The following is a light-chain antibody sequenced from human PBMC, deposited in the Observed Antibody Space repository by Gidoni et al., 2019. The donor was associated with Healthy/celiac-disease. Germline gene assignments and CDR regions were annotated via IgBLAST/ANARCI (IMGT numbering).Light chain of an antibody. CDR2: RNN. CDR3: AAWDDSLSGPL. CDR1: SSNIGSNY. J-gene: IGLJ2*01. V-gene: IGLV1-47*01. Sequence: QSVLTQPPSPSGTPGQRVTISCSGSSSNIGSNYVYWYQQLPGTAPKLLIYRNNQRPSGVPDRFSGSKSGTSASLAISGLRSEDEADYYCAAWDDSLSGPLFGGGTKLTVL.